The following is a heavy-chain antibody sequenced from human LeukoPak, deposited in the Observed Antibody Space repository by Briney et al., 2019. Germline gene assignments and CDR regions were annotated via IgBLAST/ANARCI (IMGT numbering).Heavy chain of an antibody. CDR1: GGSISSGSYY. D-gene: IGHD6-13*01. J-gene: IGHJ5*02. Sequence: SETLSLTCTVSGGSISSGSYYRSWIRQPAGKGLEWIGRIYTSGSTNYNPSLKSRVIISGDTSKNQFSLKLSPVTAADTAVYYCARASTYVNSWTWDNWFDPWGQGTLVIVSS. V-gene: IGHV4-61*02. CDR3: ARASTYVNSWTWDNWFDP. CDR2: IYTSGST.